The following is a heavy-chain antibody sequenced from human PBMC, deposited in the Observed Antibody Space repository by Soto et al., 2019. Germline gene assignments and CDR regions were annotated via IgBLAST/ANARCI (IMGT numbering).Heavy chain of an antibody. CDR3: AREECSAGSCYSLDSFDI. D-gene: IGHD2-15*01. V-gene: IGHV1-3*04. J-gene: IGHJ3*02. CDR2: INTGNGTT. CDR1: GYIFTNYA. Sequence: ASVKVSCKASGYIFTNYAMQWVRQAPGQRLEWMGWINTGNGTTIYSQKFQGRVTFTRDTSASTVYMEVSSLKSEDTAVYYCAREECSAGSCYSLDSFDIWGQGTMVTVSS.